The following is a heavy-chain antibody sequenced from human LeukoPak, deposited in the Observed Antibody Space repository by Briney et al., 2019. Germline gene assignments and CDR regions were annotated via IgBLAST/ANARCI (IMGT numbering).Heavy chain of an antibody. CDR3: ASDYGVFQH. J-gene: IGHJ1*01. CDR2: IYYSGRT. CDR1: GGSISSSSYY. Sequence: SETLSLTCTVSGGSISSSSYYWGWIRQPPGKGLEWIGSIYYSGRTYYNPSLKSRVTISVDTSKNQFSLKLSSVTAADTAVYHCASDYGVFQHWGQGTLVTVSS. V-gene: IGHV4-39*01. D-gene: IGHD4-17*01.